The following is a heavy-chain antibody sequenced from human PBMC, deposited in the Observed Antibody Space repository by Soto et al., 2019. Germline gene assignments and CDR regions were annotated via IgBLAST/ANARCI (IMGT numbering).Heavy chain of an antibody. D-gene: IGHD3-10*01. CDR2: VHSGGTTT. J-gene: IGHJ3*01. Sequence: EVQLVESGGGLVQPGESLRLSCAASGFTFDYYWMHWVRQAPGKGLVWVSRVHSGGTTTTYADSVKGRFTISRDNARNTVSLQMSSLRAEDTAIYYCARGDPGGFDLWGHGTMVTVSS. V-gene: IGHV3-74*01. CDR3: ARGDPGGFDL. CDR1: GFTFDYYW.